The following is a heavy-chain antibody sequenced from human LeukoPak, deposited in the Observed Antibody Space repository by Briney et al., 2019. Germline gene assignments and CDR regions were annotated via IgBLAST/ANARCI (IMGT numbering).Heavy chain of an antibody. D-gene: IGHD3-16*01. Sequence: SETLSLTCTVSGGSISSSSYYWGWIRQPPGKGLEWIGSIYYSGSTYYNPSLKSRVTISVDTSKNQFSLKLSSVTAADTAVYYCARRWVYDKRAFDAWGQGTMVTVSS. V-gene: IGHV4-39*01. CDR2: IYYSGST. J-gene: IGHJ3*01. CDR1: GGSISSSSYY. CDR3: ARRWVYDKRAFDA.